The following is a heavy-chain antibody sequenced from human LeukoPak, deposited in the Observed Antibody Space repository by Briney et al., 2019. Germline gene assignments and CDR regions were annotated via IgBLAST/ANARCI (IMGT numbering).Heavy chain of an antibody. J-gene: IGHJ3*02. CDR3: ARGGLQHGFDI. D-gene: IGHD5-24*01. V-gene: IGHV3-53*01. CDR2: IYSDGST. CDR1: GFTVSSNY. Sequence: GGSLRLSCAASGFTVSSNYMSWVRQAPGKGLEWVSEIYSDGSTYYAASVKGRFSISRDNSKDTVYLQMNSLRAEDTAVYYCARGGLQHGFDIWGQGTMVTVSP.